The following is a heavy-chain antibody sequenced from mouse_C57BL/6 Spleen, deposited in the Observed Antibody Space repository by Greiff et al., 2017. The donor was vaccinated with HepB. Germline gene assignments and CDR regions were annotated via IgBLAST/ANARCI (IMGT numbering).Heavy chain of an antibody. J-gene: IGHJ2*01. V-gene: IGHV1-81*01. CDR3: ARSGITTVVAHFDY. CDR1: GYTFTSYG. Sequence: QVQLKQSGAELARPGASVKLSCKASGYTFTSYGISWVKQRTGQGLEWIGEIYPRSGNTYYNEKFKGKATLTADKSSSTAYMELRSLTSEDSAVYFCARSGITTVVAHFDYWGQGTTLTVSS. D-gene: IGHD1-1*01. CDR2: IYPRSGNT.